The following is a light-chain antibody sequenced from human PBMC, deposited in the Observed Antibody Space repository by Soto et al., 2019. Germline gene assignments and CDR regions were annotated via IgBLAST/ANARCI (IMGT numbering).Light chain of an antibody. Sequence: EIVLTQSPGTLSLSPGERVTLSCRASQSVSSTSLAWYQQKPGQAPRLLIYGASSRATGIPDRCSGSGSGTDFTITISSLEPEDFAVYYCQQYDNSVYTFGQGTKLEIK. CDR3: QQYDNSVYT. V-gene: IGKV3-20*01. CDR2: GAS. CDR1: QSVSSTS. J-gene: IGKJ2*01.